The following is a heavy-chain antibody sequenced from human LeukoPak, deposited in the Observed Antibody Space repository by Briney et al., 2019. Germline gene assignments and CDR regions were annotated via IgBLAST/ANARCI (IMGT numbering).Heavy chain of an antibody. CDR3: AKRPEYYYDSSGYWALDY. CDR1: GFTFSSYG. CDR2: ISYDGSNK. Sequence: PGGSLRLSCAASGFTFSSYGMHWVRQAPGKGLEWVAVISYDGSNKYYADSVKGRFTISRDNSKNTLYLQMNSLRAEDTAVYYCAKRPEYYYDSSGYWALDYWGQGTLVTVSS. V-gene: IGHV3-30*18. D-gene: IGHD3-22*01. J-gene: IGHJ4*02.